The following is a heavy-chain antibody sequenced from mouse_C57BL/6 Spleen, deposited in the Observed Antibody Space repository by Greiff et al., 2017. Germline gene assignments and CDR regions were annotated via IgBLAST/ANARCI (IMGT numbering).Heavy chain of an antibody. V-gene: IGHV5-17*01. Sequence: DVKLVESGGGLVKPGGSLKLSCAASGFTFSDYGMHWVRQAPEKGLEWVAYISSGSSTIYYADTVKGRFTISRDNAKNTLFLQMTSLRSEDTAMYYCARSRSYGYFDVWGTGTTVTVSS. J-gene: IGHJ1*03. CDR1: GFTFSDYG. CDR3: ARSRSYGYFDV. CDR2: ISSGSSTI.